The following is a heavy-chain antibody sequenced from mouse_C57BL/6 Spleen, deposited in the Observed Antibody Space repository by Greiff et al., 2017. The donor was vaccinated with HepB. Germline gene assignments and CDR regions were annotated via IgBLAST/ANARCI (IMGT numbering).Heavy chain of an antibody. Sequence: EVKLEESGGGLVQPGGSMKLSCVASGFTFSNYWMNWVRQSPEKGLEWVAQIRLKSDNYATHYAESVKGRFTISRDDSKSSVYLQMNNLRAEDTGIYYCTGGTESMFAYWGQGTLVTVSA. D-gene: IGHD2-14*01. J-gene: IGHJ3*01. V-gene: IGHV6-3*01. CDR1: GFTFSNYW. CDR3: TGGTESMFAY. CDR2: IRLKSDNYAT.